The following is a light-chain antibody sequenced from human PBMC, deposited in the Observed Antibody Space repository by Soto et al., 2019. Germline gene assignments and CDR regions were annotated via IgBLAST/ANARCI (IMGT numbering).Light chain of an antibody. CDR1: QSLLHITVETF. V-gene: IGKV2-29*01. J-gene: IGKJ4*01. CDR2: EVS. Sequence: VMTETTLYLSVAPGQPASIYCKSSQSLLHITVETFLFWYLQKPGQSPQLLIYEVSTRVSGVPDRFSGSGSGTEFTLTISSLEPEDFAVYYCQQRSNWPLTFGGGTKVDI. CDR3: QQRSNWPLT.